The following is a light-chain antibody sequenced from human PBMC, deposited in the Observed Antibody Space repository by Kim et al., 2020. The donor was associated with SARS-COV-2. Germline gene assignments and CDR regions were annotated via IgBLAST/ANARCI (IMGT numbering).Light chain of an antibody. CDR1: NIGGHS. CDR2: YDR. J-gene: IGLJ1*01. Sequence: APEQTSRITCGGNNIGGHSVHWYQQKPGQAPVLVMYYDRDRPSGIPERFSGSKSANTATLTISRVEAGDEADYYCQVWDTDTDHYVFGTGTKVTVL. CDR3: QVWDTDTDHYV. V-gene: IGLV3-21*01.